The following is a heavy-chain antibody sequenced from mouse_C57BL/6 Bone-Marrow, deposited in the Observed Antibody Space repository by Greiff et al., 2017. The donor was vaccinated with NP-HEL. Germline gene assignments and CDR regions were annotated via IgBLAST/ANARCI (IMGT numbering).Heavy chain of an antibody. CDR2: SRNNANDYTT. CDR1: GFTFSDFY. CDR3: ARDVYYYGSAYWYFDG. D-gene: IGHD1-1*01. Sequence: EVKLVESGGGLVQSGRSLRLSCATSGFTFSDFYMEWVRQTPGKGLEWIAASRNNANDYTTEYNATVKGRFIVSKDSSTSILYLQMNALRAEDTAIYYCARDVYYYGSAYWYFDGWGTGTTVTVSS. J-gene: IGHJ1*03. V-gene: IGHV7-1*01.